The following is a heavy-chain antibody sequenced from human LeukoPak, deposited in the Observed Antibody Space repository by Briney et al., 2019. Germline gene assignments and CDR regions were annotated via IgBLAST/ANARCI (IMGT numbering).Heavy chain of an antibody. V-gene: IGHV3-23*01. CDR2: ISSTGATT. CDR3: AKRVSGGATYFDY. Sequence: SGGSLRLSCAASGFTFSSYAMSWVRQAPGKGLEWVSAISSTGATTYYADSVKGRFTISRDNSENTLYLQMNGLRAEDTALYYCAKRVSGGATYFDYWGRGTLVTVSS. J-gene: IGHJ4*02. D-gene: IGHD3-16*01. CDR1: GFTFSSYA.